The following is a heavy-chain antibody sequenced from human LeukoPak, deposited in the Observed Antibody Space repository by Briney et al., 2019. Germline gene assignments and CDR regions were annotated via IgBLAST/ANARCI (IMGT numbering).Heavy chain of an antibody. Sequence: PGGSLRLSRAVSGFTFSSYSMNWVRQAPGKGLEWVSSISSSSSYIYYADSVKGRFTISRDNAKNLLYLQMNSLRAEDTAVYYCARYSGGYDPTDYFDYWGQGTLVTVSS. V-gene: IGHV3-21*01. CDR1: GFTFSSYS. J-gene: IGHJ4*02. D-gene: IGHD5-12*01. CDR2: ISSSSSYI. CDR3: ARYSGGYDPTDYFDY.